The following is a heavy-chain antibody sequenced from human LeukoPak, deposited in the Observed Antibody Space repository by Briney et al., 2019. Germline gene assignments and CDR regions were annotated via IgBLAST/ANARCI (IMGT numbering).Heavy chain of an antibody. Sequence: GGSLRLSCAASGFTLSSYEMNWVRQAPARGLEWLSYISSSGGTMYYADSVKGRFTISRDNAKNSLYLQMSSLRVEDTAVYYCARPGRVAASGWGRHFDLWGRGTLVTVSS. J-gene: IGHJ2*01. CDR3: ARPGRVAASGWGRHFDL. D-gene: IGHD3-10*01. CDR1: GFTLSSYE. CDR2: ISSSGGTM. V-gene: IGHV3-48*03.